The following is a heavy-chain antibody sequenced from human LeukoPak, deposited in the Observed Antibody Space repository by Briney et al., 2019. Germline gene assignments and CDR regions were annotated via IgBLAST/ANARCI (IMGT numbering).Heavy chain of an antibody. Sequence: GGSLRLSCAASGFTFSSYAMSWVRQAPGKGLEWVSAISGSGGSTYYADSVKGRFTISRDNSKNTLYLQMNSLRAGDTAVYYCARGIRGPAGMWRSYYGMDVWGQGTTVTVSS. V-gene: IGHV3-23*01. D-gene: IGHD3-10*01. J-gene: IGHJ6*02. CDR1: GFTFSSYA. CDR2: ISGSGGST. CDR3: ARGIRGPAGMWRSYYGMDV.